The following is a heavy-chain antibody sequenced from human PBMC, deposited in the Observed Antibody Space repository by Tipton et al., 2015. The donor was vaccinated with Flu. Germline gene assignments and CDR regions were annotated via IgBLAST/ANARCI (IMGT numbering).Heavy chain of an antibody. CDR1: GDSISSFY. J-gene: IGHJ4*02. CDR3: ARSSRGWYRAMFD. Sequence: LRLSCSVSGDSISSFYWSWIRQPPGKGLEWIAYISNSGSSNYNPSLKSRITVSVDTSKNQLSLILSSVTAADTAVYYCARSSRGWYRAMFDWGQGTLVTVSS. V-gene: IGHV4-59*01. D-gene: IGHD6-19*01. CDR2: ISNSGSS.